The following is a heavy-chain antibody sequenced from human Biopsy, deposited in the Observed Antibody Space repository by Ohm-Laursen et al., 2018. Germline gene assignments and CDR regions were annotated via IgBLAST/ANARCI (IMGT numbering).Heavy chain of an antibody. J-gene: IGHJ5*02. V-gene: IGHV4-39*01. CDR1: GDSISASTTSY. CDR2: SYNSETT. Sequence: SQTLSLTCSVSGDSISASTTSYWAWLRQPPGKGLEWIGSSYNSETTFYNPSLKSRVAISVDTSTNQFSLKVSSVTAADTALYYCARHPTGFWFDPWGHGTLVTVSS. CDR3: ARHPTGFWFDP.